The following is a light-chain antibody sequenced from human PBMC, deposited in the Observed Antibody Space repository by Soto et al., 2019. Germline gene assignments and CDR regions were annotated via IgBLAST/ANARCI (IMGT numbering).Light chain of an antibody. J-gene: IGKJ1*01. Sequence: DIQMTQSPSTLSASVGDRVTITCRASQSISSWLAWYQQKPGKAPKVLIYDASTLESGVPSRFSGSGSGTECTLTISSLQPDDFATYYCQQYNSYSWTFAQGTKVEIK. CDR1: QSISSW. V-gene: IGKV1-5*01. CDR2: DAS. CDR3: QQYNSYSWT.